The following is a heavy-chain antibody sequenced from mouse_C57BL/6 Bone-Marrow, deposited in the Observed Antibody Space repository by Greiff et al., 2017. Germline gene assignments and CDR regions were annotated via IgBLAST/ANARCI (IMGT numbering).Heavy chain of an antibody. V-gene: IGHV5-4*03. J-gene: IGHJ3*01. Sequence: DVKLVESGGGLVKPGGSLKLSCAASGFTFSSYAMSWVRQTPEKRLEWVATISDGGSYTYYPDNVQGRFTIARDTAKNNLYLQMSHLKSVDTAMYDCAIPLYGYVVAWFAYWGRGTLVTVTA. CDR2: ISDGGSYT. CDR1: GFTFSSYA. CDR3: AIPLYGYVVAWFAY. D-gene: IGHD2-2*01.